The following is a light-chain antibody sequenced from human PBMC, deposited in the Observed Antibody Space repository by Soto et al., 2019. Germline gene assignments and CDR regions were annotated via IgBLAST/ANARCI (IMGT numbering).Light chain of an antibody. CDR3: QQYGSTRPYT. CDR2: GSS. CDR1: QSVSSSY. J-gene: IGKJ2*01. V-gene: IGKV3-20*01. Sequence: EIVLTQSPGTLSLSPGERATLSCRASQSVSSSYLACYQQKPGQAPRLLIYGSSSRATGIPDTFSGSGSGKEFTLTISRLEPSDFAAYYCQQYGSTRPYTFGQGTQLEIK.